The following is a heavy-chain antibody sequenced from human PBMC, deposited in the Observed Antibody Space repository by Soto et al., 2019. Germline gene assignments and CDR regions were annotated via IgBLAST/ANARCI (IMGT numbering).Heavy chain of an antibody. D-gene: IGHD4-4*01. CDR3: ARGRIFTVTDYYYYYMDV. Sequence: TSETLSLTCTVSGGSISSYYWSWIRQPPGKGLEWIGYIYYSGSTNYNPSLKSRVTISVDTSKNQFSLKLSSVTAADTAVYYCARGRIFTVTDYYYYYMDVWGKGTTVTVSS. J-gene: IGHJ6*03. CDR2: IYYSGST. CDR1: GGSISSYY. V-gene: IGHV4-59*01.